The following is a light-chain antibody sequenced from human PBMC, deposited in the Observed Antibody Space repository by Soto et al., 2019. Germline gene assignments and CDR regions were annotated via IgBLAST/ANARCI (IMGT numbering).Light chain of an antibody. Sequence: QSALTQPASVSGSPGQSITISCTGTSSDVGGYIYVSWYQQHPGKAPKLMIYEVSNRPSGVSNRFSGSKSGNTASLTISGRQAEDEADYYCSSYTSSSTYVFGTGTKLTVL. V-gene: IGLV2-14*01. J-gene: IGLJ1*01. CDR1: SSDVGGYIY. CDR2: EVS. CDR3: SSYTSSSTYV.